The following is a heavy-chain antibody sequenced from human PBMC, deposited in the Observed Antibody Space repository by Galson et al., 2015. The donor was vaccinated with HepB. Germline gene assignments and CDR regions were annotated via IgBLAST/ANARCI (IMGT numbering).Heavy chain of an antibody. J-gene: IGHJ2*01. Sequence: QSGAEVKKPGESLKISCTGSGYSFTSYWIGWVHQMPGKGLEWMGIIYPGDSDTRYSPSFQGQVTISADKSISTAYLQWSSLKASDTAMYHCAAQVPVTAMDSYWYFDLWGRGTLVTVSS. D-gene: IGHD5-18*01. CDR1: GYSFTSYW. CDR3: AAQVPVTAMDSYWYFDL. CDR2: IYPGDSDT. V-gene: IGHV5-51*07.